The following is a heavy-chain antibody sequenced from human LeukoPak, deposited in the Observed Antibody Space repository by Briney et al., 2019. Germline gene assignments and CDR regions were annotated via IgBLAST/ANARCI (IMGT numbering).Heavy chain of an antibody. CDR1: GYTFNRYY. CDR3: ARATGAYCSGGSCFNWFDP. CDR2: INPNSGGT. D-gene: IGHD2-15*01. J-gene: IGHJ5*02. V-gene: IGHV1-2*06. Sequence: GASVKVSCKPSGYTFNRYYMHWVRQAPGQGLEWMGRINPNSGGTKYAHKFQGRVTMTRDTAISTAYMELSRLKSDDTAVYYCARATGAYCSGGSCFNWFDPWGQGTLVTVSS.